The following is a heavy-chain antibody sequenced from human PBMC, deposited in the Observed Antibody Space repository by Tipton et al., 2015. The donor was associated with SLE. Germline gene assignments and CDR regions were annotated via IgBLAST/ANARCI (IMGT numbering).Heavy chain of an antibody. Sequence: TLSLTCAVSGYSISSGYYWGWIRQPPGKGLEWIGSIFHSGTTYYNPSLRSRGSISVDTSKNNFSLKLSSVTAADTAVYYCVRGVVAAGHGIYYYYGMDVWGLGTTVTASS. V-gene: IGHV4-38-2*01. D-gene: IGHD2-2*01. CDR2: IFHSGTT. CDR3: VRGVVAAGHGIYYYYGMDV. J-gene: IGHJ6*02. CDR1: GYSISSGYY.